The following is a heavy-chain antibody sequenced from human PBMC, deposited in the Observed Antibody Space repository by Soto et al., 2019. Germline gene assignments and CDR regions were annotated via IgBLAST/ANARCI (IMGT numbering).Heavy chain of an antibody. Sequence: PXESLKISCKGSGCRFTNYWIGWVRQMPGKGLEWMGIIYPGDSDTRYSPSFQGQVTISADKSISTAYLQWSSLKASDTAMYYCARIPVPLGIDHWGQGTLVTVSS. V-gene: IGHV5-51*01. J-gene: IGHJ4*02. CDR2: IYPGDSDT. CDR3: ARIPVPLGIDH. D-gene: IGHD1-1*01. CDR1: GCRFTNYW.